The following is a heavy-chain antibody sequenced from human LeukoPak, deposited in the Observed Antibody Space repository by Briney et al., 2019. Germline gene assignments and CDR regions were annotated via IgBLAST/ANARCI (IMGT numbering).Heavy chain of an antibody. J-gene: IGHJ4*02. Sequence: SETLSLTCAVYGGSFSGYYWSWIRQPPGKGLEWIGEINHSGSTNYNPSLKSRVTISVDTSKNQFSLKLSSVTAADTAVYYCARGEYDILTGYYRVGFDYWGQGTLVTVSS. CDR1: GGSFSGYY. CDR2: INHSGST. D-gene: IGHD3-9*01. V-gene: IGHV4-34*01. CDR3: ARGEYDILTGYYRVGFDY.